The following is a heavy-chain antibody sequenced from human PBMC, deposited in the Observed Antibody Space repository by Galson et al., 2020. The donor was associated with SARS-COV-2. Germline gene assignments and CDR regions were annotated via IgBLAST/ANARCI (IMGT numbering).Heavy chain of an antibody. J-gene: IGHJ3*02. Sequence: GGSLRLSCVASGFTFSNYWMSWVRQAPGKGLEWVAHIKQDGSEKYYADSVKGRFTISRDNGKNSLYLQVNNLRAEDTAVYYCARDPSSYYDSSGYYGNDAFDILGQGTMVTVSS. CDR1: GFTFSNYW. V-gene: IGHV3-7*01. CDR2: IKQDGSEK. D-gene: IGHD3-22*01. CDR3: ARDPSSYYDSSGYYGNDAFDI.